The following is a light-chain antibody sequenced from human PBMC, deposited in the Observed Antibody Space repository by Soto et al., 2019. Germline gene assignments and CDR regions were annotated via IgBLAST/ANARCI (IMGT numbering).Light chain of an antibody. CDR3: SSYSSSSTIFV. V-gene: IGLV2-14*01. CDR2: EVS. Sequence: QSVLTQPASVSGSPGQSITISCTGTSSDVGAYKYVSWYQQHPGKAPKVMIYEVSNRPSGVSNRFSGSKSGNTASLTISGLQAEDEADYFCSSYSSSSTIFVFGTGTKVT. CDR1: SSDVGAYKY. J-gene: IGLJ1*01.